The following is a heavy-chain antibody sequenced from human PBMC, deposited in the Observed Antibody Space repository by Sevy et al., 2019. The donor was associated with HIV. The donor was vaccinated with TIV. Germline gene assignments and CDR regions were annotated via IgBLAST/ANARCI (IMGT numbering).Heavy chain of an antibody. CDR1: GFTFSSYA. CDR3: ARDRSPDFWSGYYRGYYYYGMDV. J-gene: IGHJ6*02. CDR2: ISYDGSNK. D-gene: IGHD3-3*01. Sequence: GGSLRLSCAASGFTFSSYAMHWVRQAPGKGLEWVAVISYDGSNKYYADSVKGRFTISRDNSKNTLYLQMNSLRADDTAVYYCARDRSPDFWSGYYRGYYYYGMDVWGQGTTVTVSS. V-gene: IGHV3-30*04.